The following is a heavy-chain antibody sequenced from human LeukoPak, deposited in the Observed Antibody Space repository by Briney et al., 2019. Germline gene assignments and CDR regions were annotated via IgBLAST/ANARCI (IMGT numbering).Heavy chain of an antibody. V-gene: IGHV4-34*01. D-gene: IGHD1-26*01. J-gene: IGHJ4*02. CDR1: GGSFSGYY. CDR2: INHSGST. Sequence: SETLSLTCAVYGGSFSGYYWSWTRQPPGKGLEWIGEINHSGSTNYNPSLKSRVTISVDTSKNQFSLKLSSVTAADTAVYYCATRGGSYRYWGQGTLVTVSS. CDR3: ATRGGSYRY.